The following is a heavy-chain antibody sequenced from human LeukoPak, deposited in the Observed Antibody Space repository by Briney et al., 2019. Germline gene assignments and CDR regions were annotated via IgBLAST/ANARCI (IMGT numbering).Heavy chain of an antibody. D-gene: IGHD5-24*01. CDR1: GFTFSRYS. J-gene: IGHJ4*02. CDR2: ISSSSSYI. CDR3: AKDRDGYNGNFDY. V-gene: IGHV3-21*04. Sequence: GGSLRLSCAASGFTFSRYSMNWVRQAPGKGLGWVSSISSSSSYIYYADSVKGRFTISRDNAKNSLYLQMNSLRAEDTALYYCAKDRDGYNGNFDYWGQGNLVTVSS.